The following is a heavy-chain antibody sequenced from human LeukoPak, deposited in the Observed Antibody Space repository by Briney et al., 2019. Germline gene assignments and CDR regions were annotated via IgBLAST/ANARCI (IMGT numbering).Heavy chain of an antibody. J-gene: IGHJ4*02. CDR2: ISGSGGST. D-gene: IGHD3-10*01. V-gene: IGHV3-23*01. Sequence: GGSLRLSCAASGFTFSSYAMSWVRQAPGKGLEWVSAISGSGGSTYYADSVKGRFTISRDNAKNSLYLQMNSLRAEDTAVYYCARAQYYYGSGSYFFDYWGQGTLVTVSS. CDR1: GFTFSSYA. CDR3: ARAQYYYGSGSYFFDY.